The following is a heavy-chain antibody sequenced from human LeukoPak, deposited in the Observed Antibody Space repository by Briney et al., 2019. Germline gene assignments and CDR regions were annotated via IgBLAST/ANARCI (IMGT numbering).Heavy chain of an antibody. Sequence: PGGSLRLSCAASGFTFSSYAMSWVRQAPGKGLEWVSAISGSGGSTYYADSVKGRFTISRDNSKNTLYLQMNSLRAEDTAVYYCAKAYSGSYSVRENAFDIWGQGTMVTVSS. CDR3: AKAYSGSYSVRENAFDI. J-gene: IGHJ3*02. V-gene: IGHV3-23*01. CDR1: GFTFSSYA. D-gene: IGHD1-26*01. CDR2: ISGSGGST.